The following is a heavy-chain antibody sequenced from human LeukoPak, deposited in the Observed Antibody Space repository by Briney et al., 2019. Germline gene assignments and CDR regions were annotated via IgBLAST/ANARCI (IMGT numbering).Heavy chain of an antibody. V-gene: IGHV3-7*01. CDR3: ARDAAYGYDRFDY. CDR2: IKEDGSDK. D-gene: IGHD5-18*01. Sequence: PGGSLRLSCAASGFIFSNYWMAWVRQAPGKGLEWVANIKEDGSDKNYLDSVKGRFTISRDSAKNSLSLQMNSLRAEDTAVYYCARDAAYGYDRFDYWGQGTQVTVSS. J-gene: IGHJ4*02. CDR1: GFIFSNYW.